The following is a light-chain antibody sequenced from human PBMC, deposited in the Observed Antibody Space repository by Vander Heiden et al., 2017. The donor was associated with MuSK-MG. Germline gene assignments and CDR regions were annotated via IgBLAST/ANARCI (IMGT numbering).Light chain of an antibody. CDR1: QDISNW. J-gene: IGKJ4*01. Sequence: DIQMTQSPSSVSASVGDRVTITCRASQDISNWLAWYQQKEGKAPKLLIYAASRLHSGVPSRFSGSGSGTDFTLTITSLQAEDFATYYCQQSHSFPLTFGGGTNVEIK. V-gene: IGKV1D-12*01. CDR3: QQSHSFPLT. CDR2: AAS.